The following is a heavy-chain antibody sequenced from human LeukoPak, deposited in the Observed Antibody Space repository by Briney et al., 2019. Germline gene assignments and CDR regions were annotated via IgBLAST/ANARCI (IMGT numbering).Heavy chain of an antibody. D-gene: IGHD3-10*01. CDR3: VRDVLYYYGAERLFWFDP. J-gene: IGHJ5*02. CDR1: GFTFSSYE. V-gene: IGHV3-48*03. Sequence: GGSLRLSCAASGFTFSSYEMNWVRQAPGKGLEWVSYISSSGSTIYYADSVKGRFTISRDNAKNSLYLLMNSLRVEDTAVYYCVRDVLYYYGAERLFWFDPWGQGTLVTVSS. CDR2: ISSSGSTI.